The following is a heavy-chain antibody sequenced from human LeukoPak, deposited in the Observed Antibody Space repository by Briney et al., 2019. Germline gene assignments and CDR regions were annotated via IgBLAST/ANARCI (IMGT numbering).Heavy chain of an antibody. J-gene: IGHJ4*02. D-gene: IGHD3-3*01. CDR2: IYYSGST. CDR3: ARKGGYDFWSGYSPFDY. CDR1: GGSISSYY. Sequence: PSETLSLTCTVSGGSISSYYWSWIRQPPGKGLEWIGYIYYSGSTNYNPSLKSRVTISVDKSKNQFSLKLSSVTAADTAVYYCARKGGYDFWSGYSPFDYWGQGTLVTVSS. V-gene: IGHV4-59*12.